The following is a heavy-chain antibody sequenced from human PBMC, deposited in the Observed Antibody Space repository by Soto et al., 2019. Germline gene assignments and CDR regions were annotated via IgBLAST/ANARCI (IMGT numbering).Heavy chain of an antibody. CDR1: GGSISSYY. D-gene: IGHD6-13*01. Sequence: SETLSLTCTVSGGSISSYYCSWIRQPPGKGLEWIGYIYYSGSTNYNPSLKSRVTISVDTSKNQFSLKLSSVTAADTAVYYCASSNIAATGFYYYGMDVWGRGTTVTVSS. CDR2: IYYSGST. J-gene: IGHJ6*02. CDR3: ASSNIAATGFYYYGMDV. V-gene: IGHV4-59*01.